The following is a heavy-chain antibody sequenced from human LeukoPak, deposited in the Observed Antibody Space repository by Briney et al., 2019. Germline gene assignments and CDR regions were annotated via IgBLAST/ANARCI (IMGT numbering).Heavy chain of an antibody. CDR1: GGSFSGYY. J-gene: IGHJ4*02. D-gene: IGHD3-3*01. CDR2: INHSGST. Sequence: SETLSLTCAVYGGSFSGYYWSWIRQPPGKGLEWIGEINHSGSTNYNPSLKSRVTISVDTSKNQFSLKLSSVTAADTAVYYCARSGIRFLEWLGVWGQGTLVTVSS. CDR3: ARSGIRFLEWLGV. V-gene: IGHV4-34*01.